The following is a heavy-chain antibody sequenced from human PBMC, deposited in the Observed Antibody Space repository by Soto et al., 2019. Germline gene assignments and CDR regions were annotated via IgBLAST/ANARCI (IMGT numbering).Heavy chain of an antibody. CDR1: GGTFSSYA. CDR3: ASFHYYDSSDQYFDY. J-gene: IGHJ4*01. D-gene: IGHD3-22*01. Sequence: QVQLVQSGAEVKKPGSSVKVSCKASGGTFSSYAISWVRQAPGQGHEWMGGIIPIFGTANYAQKFQGRVTITADESTSTAYMELSSLRSVDTAVYSCASFHYYDSSDQYFDYWGNGTLVTVSS. CDR2: IIPIFGTA. V-gene: IGHV1-69*01.